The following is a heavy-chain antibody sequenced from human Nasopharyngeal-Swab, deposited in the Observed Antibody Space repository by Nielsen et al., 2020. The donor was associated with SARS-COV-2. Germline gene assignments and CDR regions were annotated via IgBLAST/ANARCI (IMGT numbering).Heavy chain of an antibody. J-gene: IGHJ3*02. CDR2: ISSSSSYT. Sequence: GESLKISCAASGFTFSGYSMNWVRLAPGKGLEWVSSISSSSSYTHQEDSVSGRFTISRDNAKNSLYLQMNSLRADDTAVYYCARAAAGVGSAFDIWGRRTMVNVS. CDR1: GFTFSGYS. V-gene: IGHV3-21*01. CDR3: ARAAAGVGSAFDI. D-gene: IGHD6-13*01.